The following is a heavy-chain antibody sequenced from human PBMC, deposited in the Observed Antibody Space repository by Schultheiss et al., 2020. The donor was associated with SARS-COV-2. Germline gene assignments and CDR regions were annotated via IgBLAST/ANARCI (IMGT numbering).Heavy chain of an antibody. J-gene: IGHJ6*03. V-gene: IGHV4-61*08. Sequence: SETLSLTCTVSGGSISSGGYSWSWIRQPPGKGLEWIGDISHSGSTNYSPSLKSRVTISVDTSKNQFSLKLSSVTAADTAVYYCARRSLGYCSGGSCYSFYYYYMDVWGKGTTVTVSS. D-gene: IGHD2-15*01. CDR1: GGSISSGGYS. CDR3: ARRSLGYCSGGSCYSFYYYYMDV. CDR2: ISHSGST.